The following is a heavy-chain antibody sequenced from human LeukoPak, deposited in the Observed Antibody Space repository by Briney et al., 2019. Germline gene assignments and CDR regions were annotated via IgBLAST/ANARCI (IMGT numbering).Heavy chain of an antibody. J-gene: IGHJ5*02. CDR1: GGSISSHY. V-gene: IGHV4-59*11. CDR3: ARAYGYCSSTSCITNWFDP. Sequence: SETLSLTCTVSGGSISSHYWSWIRQPPGKGLEWIGYIYYSGSTNYNPSLKSRVTISVDTSKNQFSLKLSSVTAADTAVYYCARAYGYCSSTSCITNWFDPWGQGTLVTVSS. CDR2: IYYSGST. D-gene: IGHD2-2*03.